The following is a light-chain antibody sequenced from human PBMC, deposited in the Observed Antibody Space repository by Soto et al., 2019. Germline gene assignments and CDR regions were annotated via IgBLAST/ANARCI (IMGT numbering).Light chain of an antibody. CDR1: QDISNY. Sequence: DIVVPQSPSALCACGGYRVTSTCQASQDISNYLAWFQQKPGKVPKRLIYAASSLQSGVPSRFSGSGSGTDFTLTISSLQPEDFATYYCQQSYSTPLTFGQGTRLEIK. J-gene: IGKJ5*01. CDR3: QQSYSTPLT. V-gene: IGKV1-39*01. CDR2: AAS.